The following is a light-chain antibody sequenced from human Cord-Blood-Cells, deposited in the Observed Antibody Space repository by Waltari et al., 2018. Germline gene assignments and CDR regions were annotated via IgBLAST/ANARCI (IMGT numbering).Light chain of an antibody. CDR2: AAS. CDR1: QGVRSY. J-gene: IGKJ4*01. V-gene: IGKV1-9*01. CDR3: QKLNSYPLT. Sequence: IQFTQSPSSLSASVGDRVTITCRASQGVRSYLAWYQQKPGQAPKLLIYAASTLPSGVPTRFSGSGSGTDFTLTISSLQPEDFATYYCQKLNSYPLTFGGGTKVEIK.